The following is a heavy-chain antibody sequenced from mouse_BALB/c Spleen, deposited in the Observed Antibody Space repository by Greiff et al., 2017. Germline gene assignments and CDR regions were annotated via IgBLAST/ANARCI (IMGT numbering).Heavy chain of an antibody. V-gene: IGHV5-4*02. D-gene: IGHD2-3*01. J-gene: IGHJ3*01. CDR2: ISDGGSYT. Sequence: EVMLVESGGGLVKPGGSLKLSCAASGFTFSDYYMYWVRQTPEKRLEWVATISDGGSYTYYPDSVKGRFTISRDNAKNNLYLQMSSLKSEDTAMYYCARDQADGYLAWFAYWGQGTLVTVSA. CDR1: GFTFSDYY. CDR3: ARDQADGYLAWFAY.